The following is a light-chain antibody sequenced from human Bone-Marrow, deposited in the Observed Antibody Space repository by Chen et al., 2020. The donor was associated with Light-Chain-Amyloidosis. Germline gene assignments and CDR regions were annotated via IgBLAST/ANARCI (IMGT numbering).Light chain of an antibody. Sequence: NFMLTQPHSVSESLGKTIITSCIRSRGSIATNNVHWYQQRPGSSPTTVIYEDDQRPSRVPDRFSGSIDRSSNSASLTISGLKTEDEAEYYCQSYQGSSQGVFGGGTKLTVL. V-gene: IGLV6-57*01. CDR2: EDD. CDR1: RGSIATNN. J-gene: IGLJ3*02. CDR3: QSYQGSSQGV.